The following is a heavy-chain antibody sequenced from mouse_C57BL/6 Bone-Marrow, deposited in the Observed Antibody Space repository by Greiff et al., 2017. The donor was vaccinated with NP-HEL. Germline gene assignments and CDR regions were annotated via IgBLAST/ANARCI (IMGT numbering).Heavy chain of an antibody. CDR1: GYAFSSSW. CDR2: IYPGDGDT. V-gene: IGHV1-82*01. Sequence: VQLQQSGPELVKPGASVKISCKASGYAFSSSWMNWVKQRPGKGLEWIGRIYPGDGDTNYNGKFKGKATLTADKSSSTAYMQRSSLTSEDSAVYFCAETGYLFAYWDQGTLVTVSA. D-gene: IGHD4-1*01. CDR3: AETGYLFAY. J-gene: IGHJ3*01.